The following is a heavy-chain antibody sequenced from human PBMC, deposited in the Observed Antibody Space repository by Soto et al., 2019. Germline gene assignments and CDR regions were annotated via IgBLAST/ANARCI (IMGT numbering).Heavy chain of an antibody. Sequence: SQTLSLTCAISGDSVSSNTASWNWIRQSPSRGLEWLGRAYFRSKWYNDYAVSVKSRIIINPDTSNNQFSLQLNSVTPEDTAVYFCAKGDNLGPKTGYAFDPWGQGIMVTVSS. D-gene: IGHD5-12*01. V-gene: IGHV6-1*01. J-gene: IGHJ5*02. CDR3: AKGDNLGPKTGYAFDP. CDR2: AYFRSKWYN. CDR1: GDSVSSNTAS.